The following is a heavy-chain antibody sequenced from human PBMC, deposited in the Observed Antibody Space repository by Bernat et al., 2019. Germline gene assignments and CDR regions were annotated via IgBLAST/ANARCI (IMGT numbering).Heavy chain of an antibody. Sequence: QLQLQESGPRLVRPSETLSLTCSVSGNSISSGSHYWGWFRQPPGKGLEYIGTIYYTGSTYYNPSLRSRVTISMDTSKNHFSLKLSSVTAADTAVYYCARQIVGAHDFWGQGTLVTVSS. CDR1: GNSISSGSHY. J-gene: IGHJ4*02. D-gene: IGHD1-26*01. V-gene: IGHV4-39*01. CDR3: ARQIVGAHDF. CDR2: IYYTGST.